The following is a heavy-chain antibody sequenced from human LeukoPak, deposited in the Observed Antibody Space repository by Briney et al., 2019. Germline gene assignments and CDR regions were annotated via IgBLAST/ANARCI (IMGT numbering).Heavy chain of an antibody. J-gene: IGHJ4*02. CDR3: ARDEKWEPRTIFDY. D-gene: IGHD1-26*01. CDR2: ISAYNGNT. CDR1: GYTFTSYG. Sequence: GASVKVSCKASGYTFTSYGISWVRQAPGQGLEWMGWISAYNGNTNYAQKFQGRVTMTTDTSTSTAYMELRSLRSDDTAVYYCARDEKWEPRTIFDYRGQGTLVTVSS. V-gene: IGHV1-18*01.